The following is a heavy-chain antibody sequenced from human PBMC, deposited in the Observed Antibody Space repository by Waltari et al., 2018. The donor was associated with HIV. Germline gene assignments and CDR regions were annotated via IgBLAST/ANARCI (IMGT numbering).Heavy chain of an antibody. J-gene: IGHJ3*02. V-gene: IGHV7-4-1*02. D-gene: IGHD3-16*02. Sequence: QVQLVQSGSELKKPGASVKVSCKASGYTFTSYAMNWVRQAPGQGLEWMGWINTNTGNPTYSQGFTGRFVLSLDTSVSTAYLQISSLKAEDTAVYYCARGLARYYDYVWGSYRHDAFDIWGQGTMVTVSS. CDR2: INTNTGNP. CDR3: ARGLARYYDYVWGSYRHDAFDI. CDR1: GYTFTSYA.